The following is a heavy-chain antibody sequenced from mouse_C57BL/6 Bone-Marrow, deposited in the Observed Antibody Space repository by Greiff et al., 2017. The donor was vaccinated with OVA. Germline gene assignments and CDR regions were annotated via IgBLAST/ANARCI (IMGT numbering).Heavy chain of an antibody. CDR2: ILPGSGST. D-gene: IGHD2-5*01. CDR3: ASLFYYSNYDAMDY. Sequence: VQLQESGAELMKPGASVKLSCKAPGYTFTGSWIEWVKQRPGHGLGWIGEILPGSGSTNYNEKFKGRATFTEDTSSNTAYMQLSSLTTEDSAIYYCASLFYYSNYDAMDYWGQGTSVTVSS. CDR1: GYTFTGSW. J-gene: IGHJ4*01. V-gene: IGHV1-9*01.